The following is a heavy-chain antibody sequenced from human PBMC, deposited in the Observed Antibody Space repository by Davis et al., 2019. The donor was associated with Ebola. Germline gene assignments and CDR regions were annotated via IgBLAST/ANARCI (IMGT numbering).Heavy chain of an antibody. CDR3: ARGHSYGSMVYGMDV. D-gene: IGHD5-18*01. CDR1: GGSFSGYY. Sequence: MPSETLSLTCAVYGGSFSGYYWSWIRQPPGKGLEWIGNMFYSGSTYYNPSLKSRVTISVDTSKNQFSLKVSSVTAADTAVYYCARGHSYGSMVYGMDVWGQGTTVTVSS. J-gene: IGHJ6*02. CDR2: MFYSGST. V-gene: IGHV4-34*12.